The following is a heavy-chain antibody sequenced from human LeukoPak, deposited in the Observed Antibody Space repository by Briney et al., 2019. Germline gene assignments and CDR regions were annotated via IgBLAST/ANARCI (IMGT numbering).Heavy chain of an antibody. D-gene: IGHD6-6*01. J-gene: IGHJ6*02. CDR3: ARECNSCSSSGHSYYGMDV. Sequence: ASVKVSCKASVGTFSSYAISGVRQAPGQGREWMGRTKPILGIANYAQKFQGRVTITADNSTSTAYMELSSLRSEDTPVYYCARECNSCSSSGHSYYGMDVWGQGTTVTVSS. V-gene: IGHV1-69*04. CDR1: VGTFSSYA. CDR2: TKPILGIA.